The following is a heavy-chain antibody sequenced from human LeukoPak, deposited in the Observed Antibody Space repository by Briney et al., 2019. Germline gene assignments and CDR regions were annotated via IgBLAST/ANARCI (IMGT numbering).Heavy chain of an antibody. CDR1: GYTFTSYG. J-gene: IGHJ4*02. V-gene: IGHV1-18*01. D-gene: IGHD3-22*01. CDR2: ISAYNGNT. CDR3: ATDFTYYYDSSGRPRDY. Sequence: ASVKVSCKASGYTFTSYGISWVRQAPGQGLEWMGWISAYNGNTNYAQKLQGRVTMTTDTSTDTAYMELSSLRSEDTAVYYCATDFTYYYDSSGRPRDYWGQGTLVTVSS.